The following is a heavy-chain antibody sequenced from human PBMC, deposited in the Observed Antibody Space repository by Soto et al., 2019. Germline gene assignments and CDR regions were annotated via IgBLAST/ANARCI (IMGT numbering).Heavy chain of an antibody. D-gene: IGHD4-17*01. J-gene: IGHJ5*02. V-gene: IGHV3-48*04. Sequence: GGSLRLSCAASGFTFSSYSMNWVRQAPGKGLEWVSYISSSGSTIYYADSVKGRFTISRDNAKNSLYLQMNSLRAEDTAVYYCARDMGTVPTLFDLWGQGTLVTVSS. CDR1: GFTFSSYS. CDR3: ARDMGTVPTLFDL. CDR2: ISSSGSTI.